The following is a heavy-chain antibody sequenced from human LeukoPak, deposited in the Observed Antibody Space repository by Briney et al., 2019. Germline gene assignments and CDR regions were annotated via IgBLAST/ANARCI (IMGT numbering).Heavy chain of an antibody. CDR1: GYTFTNYW. V-gene: IGHV5-51*01. CDR2: IYPADSDI. J-gene: IGHJ6*02. CDR3: AKGFSGTYYGIDV. D-gene: IGHD3-10*01. Sequence: GESLKISCKGSGYTFTNYWVAWVRQMPGKGLEWMGIIYPADSDIRYSPSFQGQVTISADKSISTAYLQWSSLKASDTAMYYCAKGFSGTYYGIDVWGQGTTVTVS.